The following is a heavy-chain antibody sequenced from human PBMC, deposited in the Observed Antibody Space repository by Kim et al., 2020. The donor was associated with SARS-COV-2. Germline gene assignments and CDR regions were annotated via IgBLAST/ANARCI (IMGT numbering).Heavy chain of an antibody. CDR2: IYYSGST. CDR3: ARFHSSGSHFDY. Sequence: SETLSLTCTVSGGSVSSGSYYWSWIRQPPGKGLEWIGYIYYSGSTNYNPSLKSRVTISVDTSKNQFSLKLSSVTAADTAVYYCARFHSSGSHFDYWGQGTLVTVSS. CDR1: GGSVSSGSYY. J-gene: IGHJ4*02. V-gene: IGHV4-61*01. D-gene: IGHD3-22*01.